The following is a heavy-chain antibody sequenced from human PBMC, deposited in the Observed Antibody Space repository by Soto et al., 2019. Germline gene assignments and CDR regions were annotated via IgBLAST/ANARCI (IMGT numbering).Heavy chain of an antibody. CDR1: GYTFTSYG. CDR2: IIAANGDT. J-gene: IGHJ6*02. CDR3: ARGDSTDCSNGVCSFFYNHDMDV. Sequence: ASVKGSCKASGYTFTSYGIHWVREAPGQRLEWMGWIIAANGDTKYSPKFQGRVTITRDMSTSTAYMELTRLTSDDTAIYYCARGDSTDCSNGVCSFFYNHDMDVWGQGTTVTVSS. V-gene: IGHV1-3*01. D-gene: IGHD2-8*01.